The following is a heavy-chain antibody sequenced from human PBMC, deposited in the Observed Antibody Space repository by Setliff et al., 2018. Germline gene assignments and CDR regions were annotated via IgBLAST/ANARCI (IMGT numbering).Heavy chain of an antibody. CDR3: TRHEDRNKCTSSSCYRENDAFDV. Sequence: PGESLTISCKASGYIFTNYWIGWVRQMPVKGLEWMGVIYPGDSDTRYSPSFQGQVTISADKSINTAYLQWSSLKASDTAIYYCTRHEDRNKCTSSSCYRENDAFDVWGQGAMVTVSS. D-gene: IGHD2-2*01. CDR1: GYIFTNYW. CDR2: IYPGDSDT. J-gene: IGHJ3*01. V-gene: IGHV5-51*01.